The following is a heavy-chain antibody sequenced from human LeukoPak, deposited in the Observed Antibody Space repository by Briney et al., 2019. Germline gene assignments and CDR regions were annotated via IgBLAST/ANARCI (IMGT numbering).Heavy chain of an antibody. D-gene: IGHD2-2*02. Sequence: GASVKVSCKASGGTFSSYAISWVRQAPGQGLEWMGRIIPILGIANYAQKFQGRVTITADKSTSTAYMELSSLRSEDTAVYYCARGGWVSCSSTSCYTYFDYWGQGTLVTVSS. CDR3: ARGGWVSCSSTSCYTYFDY. J-gene: IGHJ4*02. CDR1: GGTFSSYA. V-gene: IGHV1-69*04. CDR2: IIPILGIA.